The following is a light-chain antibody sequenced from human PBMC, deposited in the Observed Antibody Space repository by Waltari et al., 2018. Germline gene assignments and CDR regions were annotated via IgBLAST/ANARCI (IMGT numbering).Light chain of an antibody. J-gene: IGKJ1*01. Sequence: DIVLTQSPGTLSLSPGERATLSCRASQSVRIFLAWYQQKPGQPPRLLIYHASSTAAGIPDRFSGSGSGTDFSLTISRLEPEDFAVYYCQKYESLPATFGQGTKVEIK. V-gene: IGKV3-20*01. CDR2: HAS. CDR1: QSVRIF. CDR3: QKYESLPAT.